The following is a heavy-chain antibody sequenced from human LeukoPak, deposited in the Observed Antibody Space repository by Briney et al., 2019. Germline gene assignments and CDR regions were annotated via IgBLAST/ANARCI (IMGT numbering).Heavy chain of an antibody. CDR3: ARGSGSSWYFYFDY. J-gene: IGHJ4*02. Sequence: PGGSLRLSCAASGFTVSSNYMSWVRQAPGKGLEWVSVIYSGGSTHYADSVKGRFTISRDNSKNTLYLQMNSLRAEDTAVYYCARGSGSSWYFYFDYWGQGTLVTVSS. D-gene: IGHD6-13*01. V-gene: IGHV3-53*01. CDR2: IYSGGST. CDR1: GFTVSSNY.